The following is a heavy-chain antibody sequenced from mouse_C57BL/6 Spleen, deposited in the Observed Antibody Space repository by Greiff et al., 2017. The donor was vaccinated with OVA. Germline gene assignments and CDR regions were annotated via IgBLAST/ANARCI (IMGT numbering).Heavy chain of an antibody. V-gene: IGHV1-66*01. J-gene: IGHJ2*01. CDR2: IYPGSGNT. CDR3: ARVGRMYYFDY. CDR1: GYSFTSYY. Sequence: QVQLQQSGPELVKPGASVKISCKASGYSFTSYYIHWVKQRPGQGLEWIGWIYPGSGNTKYNEKFKGKATLTADTSSSTAYMQLSSLTSEDSAVYYCARVGRMYYFDYWGQGTTLTVSS. D-gene: IGHD4-1*01.